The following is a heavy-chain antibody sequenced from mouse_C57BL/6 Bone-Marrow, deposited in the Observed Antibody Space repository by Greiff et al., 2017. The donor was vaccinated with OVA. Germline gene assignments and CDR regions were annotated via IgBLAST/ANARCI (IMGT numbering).Heavy chain of an antibody. Sequence: EVHLVESGGGLVQPKGSLKLSCAASGFSFNTYAMNWVRPAPGKGLEWVARIRSKSNNYATSYADSVQDRFTISRDDAESMLYLQMNNLKTEDTAMYYGVRRDYYGTPHWYFDVWGTGTTVTVSS. CDR1: GFSFNTYA. CDR3: VRRDYYGTPHWYFDV. V-gene: IGHV10-1*01. D-gene: IGHD1-1*01. J-gene: IGHJ1*03. CDR2: IRSKSNNYAT.